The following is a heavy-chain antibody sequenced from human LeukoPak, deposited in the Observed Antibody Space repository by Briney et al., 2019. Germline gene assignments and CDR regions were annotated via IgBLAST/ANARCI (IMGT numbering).Heavy chain of an antibody. D-gene: IGHD6-19*01. V-gene: IGHV3-7*01. CDR2: IQADGSEK. Sequence: GGSLRLSCAASGFTFRSYWMSWVRQAPGKGLEWVANIQADGSEKNYIDSVQGRFTISRGNAKTSLYLQMNSLRADDTAVYYCARDSTVATYYGVDVWGQGTTVTVSS. J-gene: IGHJ6*02. CDR1: GFTFRSYW. CDR3: ARDSTVATYYGVDV.